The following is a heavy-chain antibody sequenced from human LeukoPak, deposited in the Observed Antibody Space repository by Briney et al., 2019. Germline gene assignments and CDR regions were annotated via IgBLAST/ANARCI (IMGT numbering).Heavy chain of an antibody. J-gene: IGHJ4*02. V-gene: IGHV4-34*01. CDR1: GGSFSGYY. CDR2: INHSGST. Sequence: PSETLSLTCAVFGGSFSGYYWSWIRQPPGKGPEWIGEINHSGSTNYNPSLKSRVTISVDTSKNQFSLKLSSVTAADTAVYYCARHNRAAAPYDYWGQGTLVTVSS. CDR3: ARHNRAAAPYDY. D-gene: IGHD6-13*01.